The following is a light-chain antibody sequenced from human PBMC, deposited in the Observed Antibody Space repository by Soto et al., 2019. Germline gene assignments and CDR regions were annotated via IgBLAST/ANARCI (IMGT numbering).Light chain of an antibody. CDR3: QQYDYSPAWT. CDR2: GAS. J-gene: IGKJ1*01. V-gene: IGKV3-20*01. Sequence: EIVLTQSPGTLSLSPGERATLSCRASQSVGSNYLAWYQQKPGQAPRLLIYGASSRATGIPDRFSGSGSGTDFTLTISRLEPADFAVYYCQQYDYSPAWTFGQGTKVEIK. CDR1: QSVGSNY.